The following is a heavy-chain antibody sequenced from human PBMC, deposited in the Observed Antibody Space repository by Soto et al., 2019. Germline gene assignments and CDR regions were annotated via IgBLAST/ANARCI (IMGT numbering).Heavy chain of an antibody. Sequence: PSETLSLTCAVYGGSFSGYYWSWIRQPPGKGLEWIGEINHSGSTNYNPSLKSRVTISVDTSKNQFSLKLSSVTAADTAVYYCARAFMMYYDGSGAPMYYYLYVEVWGKGTTVSESS. CDR3: ARAFMMYYDGSGAPMYYYLYVEV. V-gene: IGHV4-34*01. CDR1: GGSFSGYY. D-gene: IGHD3-10*01. CDR2: INHSGST. J-gene: IGHJ6*03.